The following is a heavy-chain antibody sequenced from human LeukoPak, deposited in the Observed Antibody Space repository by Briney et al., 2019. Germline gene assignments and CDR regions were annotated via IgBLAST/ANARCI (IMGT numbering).Heavy chain of an antibody. Sequence: ASVKVSCKASGYTFTSYGISWVRQTPGQGLEWMGWISAYKGNSNYAQKLQGRVTMTTDTSTSTAYMELRSLRSDDTAVYYCARDSSGYGGGLFDYWGQGTLVTVSS. D-gene: IGHD5-12*01. J-gene: IGHJ4*02. CDR3: ARDSSGYGGGLFDY. CDR1: GYTFTSYG. CDR2: ISAYKGNS. V-gene: IGHV1-18*01.